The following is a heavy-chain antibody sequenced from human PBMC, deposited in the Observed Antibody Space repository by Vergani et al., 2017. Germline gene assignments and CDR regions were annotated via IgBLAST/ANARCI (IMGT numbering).Heavy chain of an antibody. D-gene: IGHD1-1*01. J-gene: IGHJ6*03. CDR3: ARGRTKVNWNGXRGSGGYYYYYMDV. CDR2: IIPIFGTA. CDR1: GGTFSSYA. Sequence: QVQLVQSGAEVKKPGSSVKVSCKASGGTFSSYAISWVRQAPGQGLEWMGGIIPIFGTANYAQKFPGRVTITADESTSTAYMELSSLRSEDTAVYYCARGRTKVNWNGXRGSGGYYYYYMDVWGKGTTVTVSS. V-gene: IGHV1-69*01.